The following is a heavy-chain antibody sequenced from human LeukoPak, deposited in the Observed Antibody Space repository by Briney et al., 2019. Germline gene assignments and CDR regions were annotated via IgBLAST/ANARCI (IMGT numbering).Heavy chain of an antibody. CDR2: TYYRSKWYN. CDR1: GDSVSSNSAA. D-gene: IGHD2-2*02. V-gene: IGHV6-1*01. CDR3: ARSHEVSQLLYLGKYYFDY. J-gene: IGHJ4*02. Sequence: SQTLSLTCAISGDSVSSNSAAWNWIRQSPSRGLEWLGRTYYRSKWYNDYAVSVKSRITINPDTSKNQFSLQLNSVTPEDTAVYYCARSHEVSQLLYLGKYYFDYWGQGTLVTVSS.